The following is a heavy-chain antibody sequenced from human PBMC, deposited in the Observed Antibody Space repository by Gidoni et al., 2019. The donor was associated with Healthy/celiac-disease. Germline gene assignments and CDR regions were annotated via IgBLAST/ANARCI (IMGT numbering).Heavy chain of an antibody. CDR1: GGYISSSKW. Sequence: QVQLQESGPGLVKPSGTLSLTCAVSGGYISSSKWWSWVRQPPGKGLDWIGEIYHSWSTNYIPSLKSRVTISVEKSKNQFSLKLSSVTAADTAVYYCARYIVVVPAALGSYYSHMDVWGKGTTVTVS. CDR2: IYHSWST. J-gene: IGHJ6*03. D-gene: IGHD2-2*01. V-gene: IGHV4-4*02. CDR3: ARYIVVVPAALGSYYSHMDV.